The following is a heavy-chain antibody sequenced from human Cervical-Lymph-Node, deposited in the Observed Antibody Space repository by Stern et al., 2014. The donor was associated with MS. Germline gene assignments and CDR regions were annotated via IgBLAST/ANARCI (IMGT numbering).Heavy chain of an antibody. CDR2: INPTSGGT. J-gene: IGHJ5*02. CDR1: EYTFTDYY. V-gene: IGHV1-2*06. D-gene: IGHD5-18*01. Sequence: QVQLVQSGAEVKKPGASVKVSCKASEYTFTDYYIHWVRQAPGQGLEWMGQINPTSGGTTYAQKFQGRVTMTRDTSISTAYMDLSSLRSDDTAVYYCARDRGYSYGHWFDPWGQGTLVTVSS. CDR3: ARDRGYSYGHWFDP.